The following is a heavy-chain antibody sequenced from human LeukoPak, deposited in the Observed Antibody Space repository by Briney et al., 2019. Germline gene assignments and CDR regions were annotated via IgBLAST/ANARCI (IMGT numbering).Heavy chain of an antibody. V-gene: IGHV4-34*01. D-gene: IGHD5-12*01. CDR2: INRSGST. Sequence: PSETLSLTCAVYGGSFSGYYWSWIRQPPGKGLEWVWEINRSGSTNYNPSLKSRVTISVDTSKNQFSLKLSSVTAADTAVYYCARGGGYRDYWGQGTLVTVSS. CDR1: GGSFSGYY. J-gene: IGHJ4*02. CDR3: ARGGGYRDY.